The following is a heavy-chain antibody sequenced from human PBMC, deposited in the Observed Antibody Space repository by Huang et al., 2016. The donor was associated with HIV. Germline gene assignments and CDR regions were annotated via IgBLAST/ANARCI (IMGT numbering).Heavy chain of an antibody. D-gene: IGHD3-22*01. CDR3: ARHVTPYYYDSSGYYHYYFDY. Sequence: HLQLQEPGPGLVKPSETLSLTCTVSGGSISSSSYYWGWIRQPPGKGLEWIGRIYHSGSTYYNPSLKSRVTISVDTSKNQFALKLSSVTAADTAVYYCARHVTPYYYDSSGYYHYYFDYWGQGTLVTVSS. CDR1: GGSISSSSYY. CDR2: IYHSGST. J-gene: IGHJ4*02. V-gene: IGHV4-39*01.